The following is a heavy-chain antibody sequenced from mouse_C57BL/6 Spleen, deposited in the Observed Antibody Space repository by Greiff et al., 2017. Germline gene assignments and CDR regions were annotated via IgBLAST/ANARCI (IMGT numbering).Heavy chain of an antibody. V-gene: IGHV1-59*01. Sequence: VQLQQPGAELVRPGTSVKLSCKASGYTFPSYWMPWVKQRPGQGLEWIGVIDPSDSYTNYNQKFKGQATLTVDTSSSTAYMQLSSLTSEDSAVYYCARWGGTEDYWGQGTTLTVSS. D-gene: IGHD1-1*02. J-gene: IGHJ2*01. CDR1: GYTFPSYW. CDR3: ARWGGTEDY. CDR2: IDPSDSYT.